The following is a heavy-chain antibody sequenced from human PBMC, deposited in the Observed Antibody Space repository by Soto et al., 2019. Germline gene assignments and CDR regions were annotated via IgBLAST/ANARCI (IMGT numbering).Heavy chain of an antibody. Sequence: SETLSLTCTVSGGSISSYYWSWIRQPPGKGLEWIGYIYYSGSTNYNPSLKSRVTISVDTSKNQFSLKLSSVTAADTAVYYCARSPGIAAAGRYFDYWGQGTLVTVSS. CDR3: ARSPGIAAAGRYFDY. CDR2: IYYSGST. D-gene: IGHD6-13*01. V-gene: IGHV4-59*08. J-gene: IGHJ4*02. CDR1: GGSISSYY.